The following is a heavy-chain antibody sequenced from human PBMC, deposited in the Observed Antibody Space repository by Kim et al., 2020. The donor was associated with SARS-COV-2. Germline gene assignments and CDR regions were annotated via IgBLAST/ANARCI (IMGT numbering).Heavy chain of an antibody. J-gene: IGHJ6*02. CDR1: GGSISSGSYY. CDR2: IYTSGST. D-gene: IGHD3-3*01. Sequence: SETLSLTCTVSGGSISSGSYYWSWIRQPAGKGLEWIGRIYTSGSTNYNPSLKSRVTISVDTSKNQFSLKLSSVTAADTAVYYCASARRSDFWSGYHYYYYGMDVWGQGTTVTVSS. V-gene: IGHV4-61*02. CDR3: ASARRSDFWSGYHYYYYGMDV.